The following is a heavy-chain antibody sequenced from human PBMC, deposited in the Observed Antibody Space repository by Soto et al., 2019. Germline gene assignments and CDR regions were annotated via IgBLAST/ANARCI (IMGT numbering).Heavy chain of an antibody. Sequence: GGSLRLSCAASGFTVSSNYMSWVRQAPGKGLEWVSVIYSGGSTYYADSVKGRFTISRDNSKNTLYLQMNSLRAEDTAVYYCARDNPIAARPLGWFDPWGQGTLVTVSS. CDR2: IYSGGST. J-gene: IGHJ5*02. D-gene: IGHD6-6*01. CDR1: GFTVSSNY. CDR3: ARDNPIAARPLGWFDP. V-gene: IGHV3-66*01.